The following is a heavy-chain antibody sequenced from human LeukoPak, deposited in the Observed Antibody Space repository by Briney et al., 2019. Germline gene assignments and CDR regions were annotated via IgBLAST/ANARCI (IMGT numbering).Heavy chain of an antibody. V-gene: IGHV4-59*08. D-gene: IGHD3-22*01. CDR3: ARGVSYYDSSGYYNEYFQH. Sequence: SETLSLTCTVSGGSISSYYWSCIRQPPGKGLEWIGYIYYSGSTNYNPSLKSRVTISVDTSKNQFSLKLSTVTAADTAVYYCARGVSYYDSSGYYNEYFQHWGQGTLVTVSS. CDR2: IYYSGST. CDR1: GGSISSYY. J-gene: IGHJ1*01.